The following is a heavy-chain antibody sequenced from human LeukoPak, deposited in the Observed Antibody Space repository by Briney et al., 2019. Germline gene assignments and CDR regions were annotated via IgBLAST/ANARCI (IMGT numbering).Heavy chain of an antibody. CDR1: GFTISNSW. J-gene: IGHJ4*02. CDR3: ARGGLTAGFDY. D-gene: IGHD3-10*01. CDR2: INRDGSQI. Sequence: GVSLRLSCAASGFTISNSWMIWVRQAPGKGLEWVTNINRDGSQIDYLDSVKGRFTISRDSANNALYLQMTSLRAEDTAVYYCARGGLTAGFDYWGQGTLVTVSS. V-gene: IGHV3-7*01.